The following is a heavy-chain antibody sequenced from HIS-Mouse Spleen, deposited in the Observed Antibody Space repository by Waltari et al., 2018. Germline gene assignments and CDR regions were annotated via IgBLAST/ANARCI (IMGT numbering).Heavy chain of an antibody. CDR3: AYGDYFDY. J-gene: IGHJ4*02. CDR2: IYYSGST. Sequence: QVQLQESGPGLVKPSETLSLTCTVSGGSISSYYWSWIRQPPGKGLEWIGYIYYSGSTNYNPSLKSRVTISVDTSKNQFSLKLSSVTAADTAVYYCAYGDYFDYWGQGTLVTVSS. D-gene: IGHD4-17*01. CDR1: GGSISSYY. V-gene: IGHV4-59*08.